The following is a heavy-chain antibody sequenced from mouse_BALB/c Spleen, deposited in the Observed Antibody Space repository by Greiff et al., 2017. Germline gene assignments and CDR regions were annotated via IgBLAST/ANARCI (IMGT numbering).Heavy chain of an antibody. CDR1: GYSITSDYA. J-gene: IGHJ4*01. V-gene: IGHV3-2*02. CDR2: ISYSGST. CDR3: ARAGYYEENSAMDY. D-gene: IGHD2-3*01. Sequence: DVQLQESGPGLVKPSQSLSLTCTVTGYSITSDYAWNWIRQFPGNKLEWMGYISYSGSTSYNPSLKSRISITRDTSKNQFFLQLNSVTTEDTATYYCARAGYYEENSAMDYWGQGTSVTVSS.